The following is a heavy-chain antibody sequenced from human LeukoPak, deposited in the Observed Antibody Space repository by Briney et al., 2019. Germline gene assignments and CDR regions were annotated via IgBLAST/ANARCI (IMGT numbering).Heavy chain of an antibody. Sequence: ASVKVSCKASGGSFSSHAISWVRQAPGQGLEWMGGILPIFGTANYAQKFQGRVTITADESTSTAYMELSSLRSEDTAVYYCASGKAVAGPYYFDYWGQGTLVTVSS. V-gene: IGHV1-69*13. CDR1: GGSFSSHA. CDR3: ASGKAVAGPYYFDY. CDR2: ILPIFGTA. J-gene: IGHJ4*02. D-gene: IGHD6-19*01.